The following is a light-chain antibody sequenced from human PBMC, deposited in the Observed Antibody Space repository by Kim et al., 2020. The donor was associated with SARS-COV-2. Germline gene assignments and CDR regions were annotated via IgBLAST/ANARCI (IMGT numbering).Light chain of an antibody. CDR2: AAS. J-gene: IGKJ4*01. CDR3: EQGHTGALVG. Sequence: DIQMTQSPSSLAASVGDRVTITCRASQSINAYLNWYQQKPGKAPKLLIYAASTLQSGVPSRFSGSGSGTDCTLTISSLQPEDFATYGWEQGHTGALVGVGGGAKVDI. V-gene: IGKV1-39*01. CDR1: QSINAY.